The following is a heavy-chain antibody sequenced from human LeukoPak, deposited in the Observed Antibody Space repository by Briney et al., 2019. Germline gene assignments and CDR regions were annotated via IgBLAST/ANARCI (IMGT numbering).Heavy chain of an antibody. Sequence: PGGSLRLSCTDSGVRLSDYAMNWVRQAPGEGLEWGSGIEERTGDFTNDADSAKGRFTCSRDDSRSTLYLQLNSLSAEDPARYYSAKYRGMDYLHYHMDVWGKGTTVTVSS. V-gene: IGHV3-23*01. D-gene: IGHD1-26*01. CDR3: AKYRGMDYLHYHMDV. J-gene: IGHJ6*03. CDR2: IEERTGDFT. CDR1: GVRLSDYA.